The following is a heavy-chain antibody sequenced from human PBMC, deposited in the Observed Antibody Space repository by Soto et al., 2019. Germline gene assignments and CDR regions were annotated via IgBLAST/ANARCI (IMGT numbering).Heavy chain of an antibody. V-gene: IGHV3-64*01. CDR1: GFTFSSYA. CDR3: ASTVTTSGYMDV. D-gene: IGHD4-17*01. J-gene: IGHJ6*03. CDR2: ISSNGGST. Sequence: GGSLRLSCAASGFTFSSYAMHWVRQAPGKGLEYVSAISSNGGSTYYANSVKGRFTISRDNSKNTLYLQMGSLRAEDMAVYYCASTVTTSGYMDVWGKGTTVTVSS.